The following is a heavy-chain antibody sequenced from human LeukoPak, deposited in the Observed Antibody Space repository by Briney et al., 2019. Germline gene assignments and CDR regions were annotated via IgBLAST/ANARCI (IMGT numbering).Heavy chain of an antibody. D-gene: IGHD3-10*01. J-gene: IGHJ4*02. V-gene: IGHV5-51*01. Sequence: GASLKISCKGSGYSFTNYWIGWVRQMPGKGLEWMGIIYPGDSDTRYSPSFQGQVTISADKSISTAYVQWSSLKASDTAMYYCANIGASKAIDYWGQGTLVTVSS. CDR3: ANIGASKAIDY. CDR1: GYSFTNYW. CDR2: IYPGDSDT.